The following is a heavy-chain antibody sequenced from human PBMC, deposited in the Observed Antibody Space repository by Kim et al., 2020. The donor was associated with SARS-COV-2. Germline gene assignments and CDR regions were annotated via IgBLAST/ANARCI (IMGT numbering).Heavy chain of an antibody. CDR1: GGSFSGYY. CDR3: ARGRVAVAGRPEYFQH. J-gene: IGHJ1*01. Sequence: SETLSLTCAVYGGSFSGYYWSWIRQPPGKGLEWIGEINHSGSTNYNPSLKSRVTISVDTSKNQFSLKLSSVTAADTAVYYCARGRVAVAGRPEYFQHWGQGTLVTVSS. V-gene: IGHV4-34*01. CDR2: INHSGST. D-gene: IGHD6-19*01.